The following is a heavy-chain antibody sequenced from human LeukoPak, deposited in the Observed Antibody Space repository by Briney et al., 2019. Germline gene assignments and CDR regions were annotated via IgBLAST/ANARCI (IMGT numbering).Heavy chain of an antibody. D-gene: IGHD6-13*01. CDR2: ISGSGSGSST. V-gene: IGHV3-23*01. J-gene: IGHJ4*02. CDR3: AKKGTSSWYYFDY. CDR1: GFTFSSSA. Sequence: GGSLRLSCAASGFTFSSSAMSWVRQAPGKGLEWVSTISGSGSGSSTYYADSVKGRFTISRDNSKNTLYLQMNSLRAEDTAVYYCAKKGTSSWYYFDYWGQGTLVTVSS.